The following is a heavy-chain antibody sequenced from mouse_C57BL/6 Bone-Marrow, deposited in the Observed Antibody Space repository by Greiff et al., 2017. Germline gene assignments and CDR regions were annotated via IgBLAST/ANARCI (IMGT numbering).Heavy chain of an antibody. J-gene: IGHJ3*01. Sequence: VQLKESGAELVRPGDSVKLSCTASGFNITDDYRHWVKQRPEQGLEWIGWINPENGDTEYASKFQGKATITVDTSSNTAYLQLSSLTSEDTAVYYCSRIAYWGQGTLVTVSA. CDR1: GFNITDDY. V-gene: IGHV14-4*01. CDR2: INPENGDT. CDR3: SRIAY.